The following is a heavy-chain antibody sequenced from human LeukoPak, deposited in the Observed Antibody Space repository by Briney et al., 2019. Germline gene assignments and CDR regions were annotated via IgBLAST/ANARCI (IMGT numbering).Heavy chain of an antibody. D-gene: IGHD1-7*01. CDR2: INPGDSDT. J-gene: IGHJ4*02. CDR1: GYSFTNYW. V-gene: IGHV5-51*01. CDR3: ARREATTEYFDF. Sequence: GESLKISCKGSGYSFTNYWIAWVRQMPGKGLEWMGVINPGDSDTRYNPSFQGQVTISADRSFGTACLQWSSLKASDSAMYYCARREATTEYFDFWGQGTLVTVSS.